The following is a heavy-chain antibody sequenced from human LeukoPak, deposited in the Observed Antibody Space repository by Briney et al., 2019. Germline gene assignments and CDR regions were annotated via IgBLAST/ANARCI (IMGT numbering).Heavy chain of an antibody. CDR3: ARDLLYHGTGSLTWFDP. Sequence: SETLSLTCAVSGASISTGTYYWSWIRQPLGRGPEWIGRLYSSGATYNSPSFNNRVSISRDASENQFSLRLSSVTAADTAVYYCARDLLYHGTGSLTWFDPWGHGMMVTVSS. D-gene: IGHD3-10*01. V-gene: IGHV4-61*02. CDR2: LYSSGAT. J-gene: IGHJ5*02. CDR1: GASISTGTYY.